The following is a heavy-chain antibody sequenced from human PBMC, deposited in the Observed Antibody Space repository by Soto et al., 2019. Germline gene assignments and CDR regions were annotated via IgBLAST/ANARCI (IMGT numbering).Heavy chain of an antibody. CDR1: GGFLSESY. CDR3: VRIRYQLPSSVLWLDP. J-gene: IGHJ5*02. V-gene: IGHV4-34*01. Sequence: SETLSLTCAVYGGFLSESYWTWIRQPPGKGLEWIGEINHVGGTNYNPSLESRVTMSVDTSQNQFSLRLISVTAADTAMYFCVRIRYQLPSSVLWLDPWGQGTPVTVSS. CDR2: INHVGGT. D-gene: IGHD3-16*01.